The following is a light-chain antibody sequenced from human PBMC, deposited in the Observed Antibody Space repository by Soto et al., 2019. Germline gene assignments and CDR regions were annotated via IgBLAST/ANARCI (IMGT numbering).Light chain of an antibody. J-gene: IGLJ1*01. CDR1: SSNIGSNS. CDR2: SSN. V-gene: IGLV1-44*01. CDR3: AAWDDSLNGNV. Sequence: QSVLTQPHSASGTPGQRVTISCSGSSSNIGSNSVHWFQQVPGTAPKPLIYSSNQRPSGVPERFSGSKSGTSASLAISGLQSEDEADYYCAAWDDSLNGNVFGPGTKVTVL.